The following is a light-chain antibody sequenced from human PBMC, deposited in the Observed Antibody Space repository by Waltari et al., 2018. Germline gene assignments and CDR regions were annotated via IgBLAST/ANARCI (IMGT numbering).Light chain of an antibody. V-gene: IGKV3-15*01. CDR3: HQYNDGPPFN. Sequence: EIVMAQSPASRSVSPGERAIFSCRASQRVTTNVAWYQQKPGQPPRLLIYGASTRATDIPARFSGSGSGTEFTLTITSPQSEDVGVYYCHQYNDGPPFNFGQGTKLEIK. CDR2: GAS. CDR1: QRVTTN. J-gene: IGKJ2*01.